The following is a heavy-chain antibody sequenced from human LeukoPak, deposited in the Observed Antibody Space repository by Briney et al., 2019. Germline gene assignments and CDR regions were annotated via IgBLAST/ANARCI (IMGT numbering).Heavy chain of an antibody. Sequence: ASVKVSCTASGYIFITYGTNRVRQTAGQRLEWLGWINPYNGNTNYAQKFQGRVTMTKDTSTSTASMELRSLRSDDSAVDYCARGSEIDYWGQGTLVTVSS. D-gene: IGHD2-15*01. CDR3: ARGSEIDY. CDR2: INPYNGNT. V-gene: IGHV1-18*01. CDR1: GYIFITYG. J-gene: IGHJ4*02.